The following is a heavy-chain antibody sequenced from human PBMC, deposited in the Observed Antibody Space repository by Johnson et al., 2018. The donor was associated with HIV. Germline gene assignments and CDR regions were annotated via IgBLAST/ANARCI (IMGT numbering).Heavy chain of an antibody. J-gene: IGHJ3*01. CDR1: GFPFRSYT. CDR3: ASPPSGYDFWDGPNIFDV. CDR2: ISYDGTKK. V-gene: IGHV3-30-3*01. Sequence: VQLVESGGGVVHPGRSLRLSCAASGFPFRSYTVHWVRQAPGKGLEWVAVISYDGTKKYYADSVTGRFTISRDNSKNTLFLQMNSLRPEDTAIYYCASPPSGYDFWDGPNIFDVWGQGTMVSVAS. D-gene: IGHD3-3*01.